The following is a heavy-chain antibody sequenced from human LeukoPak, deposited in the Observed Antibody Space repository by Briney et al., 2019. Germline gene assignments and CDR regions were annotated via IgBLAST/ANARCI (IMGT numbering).Heavy chain of an antibody. J-gene: IGHJ6*02. CDR1: GGSISSGDYY. CDR2: IYYSGST. Sequence: SETLSLTCTVSGGSISSGDYYWSWIRQPPGKGLEWIGYIYYSGSTNYNPSLKSRVTISVDTSKNQFSLKLSSVTAADTAVYYCARDPRFYDLYGMDVWGQGTTVTVSS. V-gene: IGHV4-61*08. CDR3: ARDPRFYDLYGMDV. D-gene: IGHD3-3*01.